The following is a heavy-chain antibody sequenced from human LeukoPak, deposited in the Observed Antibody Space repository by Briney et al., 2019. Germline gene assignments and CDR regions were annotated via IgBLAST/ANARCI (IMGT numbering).Heavy chain of an antibody. D-gene: IGHD4-23*01. CDR2: IYHSGST. V-gene: IGHV4-4*02. Sequence: KPSETLSLTCAVSRGSISSSHWGTWVRQPPGKGLECLGEIYHSGSTNYNPSLKSRVTISVDKSKNQFSLKLTSVTAADTALYYCARDREDGRNSRFDHWGQGTLVTVSS. CDR1: RGSISSSHW. CDR3: ARDREDGRNSRFDH. J-gene: IGHJ4*02.